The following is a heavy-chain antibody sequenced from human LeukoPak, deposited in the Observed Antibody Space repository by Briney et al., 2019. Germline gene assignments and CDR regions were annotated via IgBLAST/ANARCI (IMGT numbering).Heavy chain of an antibody. Sequence: PGGSLRLSCAASGFTFSSYAMHWVRQAPGKGLEWVAVISYDGSNKYYADSGKGRFTFSRDSSKNTLYLQMNSLRAEDTAVYYCARDWGIAARLRYYFDYWGQGTLVTVSS. CDR1: GFTFSSYA. V-gene: IGHV3-30*01. CDR2: ISYDGSNK. CDR3: ARDWGIAARLRYYFDY. D-gene: IGHD6-6*01. J-gene: IGHJ4*02.